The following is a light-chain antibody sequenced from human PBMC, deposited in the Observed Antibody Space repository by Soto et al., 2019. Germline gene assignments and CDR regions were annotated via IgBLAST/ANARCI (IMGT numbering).Light chain of an antibody. J-gene: IGKJ5*01. CDR1: QSISSY. CDR3: KQSYSTPIT. V-gene: IGKV1-39*01. Sequence: IQMPQSPSSLSAAVGDRVTITFRARQSISSYVNWYQQKPGQAPKLLIYGAYSLPSGVPPRFSGSGSGTAFTLNISSLQPDDFATYYCKQSYSTPITFGQGTRLEIK. CDR2: GAY.